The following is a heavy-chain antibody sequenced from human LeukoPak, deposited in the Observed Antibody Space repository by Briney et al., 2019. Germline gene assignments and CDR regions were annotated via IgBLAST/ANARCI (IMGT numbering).Heavy chain of an antibody. CDR3: ARRVSAFFYGMDV. CDR1: GNSISSYY. J-gene: IGHJ6*01. D-gene: IGHD2-21*01. Sequence: SETLSLTCTVSGNSISSYYWNWIRQPPGKGLEWIGYIDYTGSSNYNPSLKSRVSISVDTSKNQLSLKLSSVTAADTAVYYCARRVSAFFYGMDVW. V-gene: IGHV4-59*01. CDR2: IDYTGSS.